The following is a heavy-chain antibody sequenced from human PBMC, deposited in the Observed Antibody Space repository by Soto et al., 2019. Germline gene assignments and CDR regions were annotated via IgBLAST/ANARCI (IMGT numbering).Heavy chain of an antibody. D-gene: IGHD4-17*01. V-gene: IGHV3-72*01. CDR1: GLTFSDRY. CDR2: IRKNTNSYTT. J-gene: IGHJ4*02. Sequence: GGSLRLSCAASGLTFSDRYMDWVRQAPGKGLEWVGRIRKNTNSYTTEYAASVKGRFIISRDDSTNSLYLQMSSLKTEDTAVYYCTTVPTVDYYLDYWGQGTLVTVSS. CDR3: TTVPTVDYYLDY.